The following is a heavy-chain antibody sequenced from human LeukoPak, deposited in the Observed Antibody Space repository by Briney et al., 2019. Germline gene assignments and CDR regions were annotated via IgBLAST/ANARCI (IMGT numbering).Heavy chain of an antibody. D-gene: IGHD6-19*01. Sequence: GGSLRLSCAASGFTFDTYSMNWVRQASGKGLEWVSSISSSSSYIYYADSVKGRFTISRDNAKNSLYLQMNSLRAEDTAVYYCARTLGSGWYGDYWGQGTLVTVSS. J-gene: IGHJ4*02. V-gene: IGHV3-21*01. CDR2: ISSSSSYI. CDR3: ARTLGSGWYGDY. CDR1: GFTFDTYS.